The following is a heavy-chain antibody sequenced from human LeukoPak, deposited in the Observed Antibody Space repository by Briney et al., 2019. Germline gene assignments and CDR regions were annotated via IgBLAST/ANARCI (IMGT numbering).Heavy chain of an antibody. J-gene: IGHJ4*02. D-gene: IGHD2/OR15-2a*01. V-gene: IGHV3-48*04. CDR2: ITSSSSTM. Sequence: GGSLRLSCAASGFTFSRYSMNWVRQAPGKGLEWVSYITSSSSTMYYADSVKGRFTISRDNARNSLYLQMDNLRAEDTGVYYCARDFYDGFALDYWGQGTLVTVSS. CDR3: ARDFYDGFALDY. CDR1: GFTFSRYS.